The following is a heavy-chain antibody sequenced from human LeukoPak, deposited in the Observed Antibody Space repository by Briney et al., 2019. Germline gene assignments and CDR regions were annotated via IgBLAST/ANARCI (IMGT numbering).Heavy chain of an antibody. J-gene: IGHJ3*02. D-gene: IGHD5-12*01. CDR3: AKDRDIVATETHDAFDI. V-gene: IGHV3-30*02. CDR2: IRYDGSNK. CDR1: GFTFSSYG. Sequence: GGSLRLSCAASGFTFSSYGMHWVRQAPGKGLEWVAFIRYDGSNKYYADSVKGRFTISRDNSKNTLYLQMNSLRAEGTAVYYCAKDRDIVATETHDAFDIWGQGTMVTVSS.